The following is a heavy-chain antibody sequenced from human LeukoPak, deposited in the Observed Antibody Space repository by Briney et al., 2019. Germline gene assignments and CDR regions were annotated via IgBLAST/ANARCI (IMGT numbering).Heavy chain of an antibody. J-gene: IGHJ5*02. CDR3: SRDVFSLGEA. CDR1: GFDFSNYG. V-gene: IGHV3-74*01. D-gene: IGHD4-17*01. Sequence: GGSLRLSCAPSGFDFSNYGMHWVRQSPGEGLVWVSHINYDGSIRNYEDFVKGRFTNSRDSAAVYLQMNSLGAEGTAVYCFSRDVFSLGEAWGRGTLVVVS. CDR2: INYDGSIR.